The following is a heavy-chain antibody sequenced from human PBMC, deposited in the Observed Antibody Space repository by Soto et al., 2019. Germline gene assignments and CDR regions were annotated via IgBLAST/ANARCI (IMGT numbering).Heavy chain of an antibody. CDR3: ARDRIAGSKYYYGMDV. CDR2: IIPIFGTE. CDR1: GGTFSSYA. V-gene: IGHV1-69*01. J-gene: IGHJ6*02. Sequence: QVQLVQSGAEVKKPGSSVMVSCKASGGTFSSYAISWVRQAPGQGLEWMGGIIPIFGTENYAQKFQGRVTITADESTSTAYMELSSLRSEDTAVYYCARDRIAGSKYYYGMDVWGQGNTVTVSS. D-gene: IGHD6-13*01.